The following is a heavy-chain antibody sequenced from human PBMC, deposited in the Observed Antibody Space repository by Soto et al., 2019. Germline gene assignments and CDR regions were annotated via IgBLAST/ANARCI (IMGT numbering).Heavy chain of an antibody. V-gene: IGHV3-66*01. J-gene: IGHJ4*02. CDR2: INTGGNT. CDR3: ARSSGDYIESREFDY. Sequence: EVQLVESGGGMVQPGESLRLSCAASGFTVSSNYMNWVRQAPGKGLEWVSLINTGGNTHYADSVKGRFTISRDHSQNTLYLQMNSLRADDTAVYYCARSSGDYIESREFDYWGQGTLVTVSS. D-gene: IGHD7-27*01. CDR1: GFTVSSNY.